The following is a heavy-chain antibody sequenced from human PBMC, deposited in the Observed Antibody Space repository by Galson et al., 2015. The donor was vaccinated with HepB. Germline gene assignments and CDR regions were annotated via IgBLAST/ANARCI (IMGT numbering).Heavy chain of an antibody. V-gene: IGHV1-3*01. CDR1: GYTFTSYA. Sequence: SVKVSCKASGYTFTSYAMHWVRQAPGQRLEWMGWINAGIGNTKYSQKFQGRVTITRDTSASTAYMELSSLRSEDTAVYYCARGLLYYFDYWGQGTLVTVSS. CDR2: INAGIGNT. D-gene: IGHD5-18*01. CDR3: ARGLLYYFDY. J-gene: IGHJ4*02.